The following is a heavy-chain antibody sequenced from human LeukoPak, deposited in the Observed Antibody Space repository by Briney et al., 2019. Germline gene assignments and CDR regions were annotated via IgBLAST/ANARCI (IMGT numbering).Heavy chain of an antibody. Sequence: GGSLRLSCAASGFSFTSYPFHWVRQAPGKGLEWVAVISYDVNDKHYADSVRGRFSISRDDSENTLYLHINSLRAEDTALYYCAKGSSGYFVDLWGQGTLVTVSS. CDR1: GFSFTSYP. CDR3: AKGSSGYFVDL. J-gene: IGHJ5*02. D-gene: IGHD3-22*01. CDR2: ISYDVNDK. V-gene: IGHV3-30*04.